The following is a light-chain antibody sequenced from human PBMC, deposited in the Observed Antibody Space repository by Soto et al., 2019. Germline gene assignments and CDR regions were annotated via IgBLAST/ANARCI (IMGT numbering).Light chain of an antibody. CDR1: QSVNSN. Sequence: ETVITQSPATLSVSPGERATLSCWASQSVNSNLAWYQQKLGQAPRVLIYGASTRATGIPARFSGSGSETEFILTISSLQSEDSATYYCQHYNTWPWTFGQGTQLDIK. CDR2: GAS. J-gene: IGKJ1*01. CDR3: QHYNTWPWT. V-gene: IGKV3-15*01.